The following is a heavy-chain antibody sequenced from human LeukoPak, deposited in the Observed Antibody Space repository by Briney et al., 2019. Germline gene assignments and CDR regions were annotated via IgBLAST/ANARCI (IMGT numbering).Heavy chain of an antibody. V-gene: IGHV1-69*13. CDR3: ARDQDSSGYPDY. CDR2: IIPIFGTA. D-gene: IGHD3-22*01. Sequence: GASVKVSCKASGYTFTSYGISWVRQAPGQGLEWMGGIIPIFGTANYAQKFQGRVTITADESTSTAYMELSSLRSEDTAVYYCARDQDSSGYPDYWGQGTLVTVSS. CDR1: GYTFTSYG. J-gene: IGHJ4*02.